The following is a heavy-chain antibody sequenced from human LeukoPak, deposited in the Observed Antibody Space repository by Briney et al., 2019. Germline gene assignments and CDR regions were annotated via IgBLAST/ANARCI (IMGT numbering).Heavy chain of an antibody. Sequence: GASVKVSCKASGYTFTSYDINWVRQATGQGLEWMGWMNPNSGNTGYAQKFQGRVTMTRNTSISTAYMQLSSLRSEDTAVYYCARGRMVQGVLPFDYWGQGTLVTVSS. CDR1: GYTFTSYD. CDR2: MNPNSGNT. CDR3: ARGRMVQGVLPFDY. V-gene: IGHV1-8*01. J-gene: IGHJ4*02. D-gene: IGHD3-10*01.